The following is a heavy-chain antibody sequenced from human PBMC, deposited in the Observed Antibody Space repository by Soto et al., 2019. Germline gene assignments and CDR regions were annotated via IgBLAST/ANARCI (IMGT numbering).Heavy chain of an antibody. J-gene: IGHJ6*02. Sequence: ASVKVSCKASGGTFSSYAISRVRQAPGQGLEWMGGIIPIFGTANYAQKFQGRVTITADESTSTAYMELSSLRSEDTAVYYCARDESSGSSTHYYYYGMDVWGQGTTVTV. CDR3: ARDESSGSSTHYYYYGMDV. D-gene: IGHD3-22*01. CDR1: GGTFSSYA. V-gene: IGHV1-69*13. CDR2: IIPIFGTA.